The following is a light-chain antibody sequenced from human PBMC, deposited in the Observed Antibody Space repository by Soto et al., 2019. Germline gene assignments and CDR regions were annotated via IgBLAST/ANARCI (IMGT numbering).Light chain of an antibody. V-gene: IGLV2-23*02. CDR3: CSYAGSSTFGPYV. Sequence: QSALTQPASVSGSPGQSIAISCTGTSSEVGSYNLVSCYQQHPGKATKLMIYEVSKRPSGVSNRFSGSKSGNTASLTISGLQAEDEADYYCCSYAGSSTFGPYVFGTGTKVTVL. J-gene: IGLJ1*01. CDR1: SSEVGSYNL. CDR2: EVS.